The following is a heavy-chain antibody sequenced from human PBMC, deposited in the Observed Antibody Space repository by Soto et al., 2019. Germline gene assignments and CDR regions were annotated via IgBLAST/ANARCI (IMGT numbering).Heavy chain of an antibody. J-gene: IGHJ4*02. D-gene: IGHD3-10*02. Sequence: GGSLRLSCVASEFSFSNYAMTWVRQAPGKGLEWVSVISGSGSSTYYADSVKARFTISRDNSKSTLYLQMNSLRAEDTAVYYCAKSSVGVGGKYYLHYCGPGTLVTVSS. CDR1: EFSFSNYA. V-gene: IGHV3-23*01. CDR3: AKSSVGVGGKYYLHY. CDR2: ISGSGSST.